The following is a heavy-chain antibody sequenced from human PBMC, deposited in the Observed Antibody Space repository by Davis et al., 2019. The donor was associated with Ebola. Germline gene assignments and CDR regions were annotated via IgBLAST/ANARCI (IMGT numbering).Heavy chain of an antibody. CDR3: ARTGYSSGWYPGWFDP. V-gene: IGHV3-23*01. CDR2: ISGSGGST. CDR1: GFTFSSYA. J-gene: IGHJ5*02. D-gene: IGHD6-19*01. Sequence: GGSLRLSCAASGFTFSSYAMSWVRQAPGKGLEWVSAISGSGGSTYYADSVKGRFTISRDNAKNSLYLQMNSLRDEDTAVYYCARTGYSSGWYPGWFDPWGQGTLVTVSS.